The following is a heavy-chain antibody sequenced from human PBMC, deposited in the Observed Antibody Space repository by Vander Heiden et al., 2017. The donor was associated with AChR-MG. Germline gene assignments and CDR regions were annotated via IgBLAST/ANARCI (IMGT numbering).Heavy chain of an antibody. Sequence: QLQLVESGGGVVQPGRSVRLSCAASGFTFSTDAMHWVRQAPGKGLEWVAVISYDGSNKYYADSVKGRFTISRDNSKNTLYLQMNSLRAEDTAVYYCARDPPYGVAAAGTFDYWGQGTLVTVSS. CDR2: ISYDGSNK. CDR3: ARDPPYGVAAAGTFDY. D-gene: IGHD6-13*01. V-gene: IGHV3-30-3*01. J-gene: IGHJ4*02. CDR1: GFTFSTDA.